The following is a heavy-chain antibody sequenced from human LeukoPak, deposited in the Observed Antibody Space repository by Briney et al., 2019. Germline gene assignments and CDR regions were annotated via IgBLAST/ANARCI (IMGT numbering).Heavy chain of an antibody. CDR3: ARGAYTGYGNYYYYYYMDV. CDR2: LSGGGSSA. V-gene: IGHV3-23*01. J-gene: IGHJ6*03. Sequence: PGGSLRLSCAASGFRFSSYGMSWVRQAPGKGLEWVSALSGGGSSAYYADSVKGRFTISRDNSKNTLYVQMNSLRAEDTAVYYCARGAYTGYGNYYYYYYMDVWGKGTTVTISS. D-gene: IGHD4-23*01. CDR1: GFRFSSYG.